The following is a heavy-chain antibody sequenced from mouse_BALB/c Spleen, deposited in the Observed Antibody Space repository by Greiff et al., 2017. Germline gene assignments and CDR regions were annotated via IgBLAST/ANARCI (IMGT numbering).Heavy chain of an antibody. V-gene: IGHV1-84*02. CDR1: GYTFTDYY. CDR2: IYPGSGNT. D-gene: IGHD1-1*01. Sequence: VQLQQSGPELVKPGASVKISCKASGYTFTDYYINWVKQKPGQGLEWIGWIYPGSGNTKYNEKFKGKATLTVDTSSSTAYMQLSSLTSEDTAVYFCARAPPYYGSHYYAMDYWGQGTSVTVSS. J-gene: IGHJ4*01. CDR3: ARAPPYYGSHYYAMDY.